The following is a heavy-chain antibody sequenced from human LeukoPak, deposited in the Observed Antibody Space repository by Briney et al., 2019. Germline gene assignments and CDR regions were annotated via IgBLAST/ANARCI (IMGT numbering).Heavy chain of an antibody. D-gene: IGHD3-10*01. Sequence: PSETLSLTCTVSGGSISSGDYYWSWIRQPPGKGLEWIGYIYYSGSTYYNPSLKSRVTISVDTSKNQFSLKLSSVTAADTAVYYCAREIMQMTSGTVYFFYYWGQGTLVTVSS. CDR2: IYYSGST. CDR1: GGSISSGDYY. V-gene: IGHV4-30-4*01. J-gene: IGHJ4*02. CDR3: AREIMQMTSGTVYFFYY.